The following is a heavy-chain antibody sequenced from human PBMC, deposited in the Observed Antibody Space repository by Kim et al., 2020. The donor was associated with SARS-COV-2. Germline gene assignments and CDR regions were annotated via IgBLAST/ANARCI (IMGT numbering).Heavy chain of an antibody. CDR1: GYTFAGFF. V-gene: IGHV1-2*02. J-gene: IGHJ4*02. CDR3: ATIEDLTALDY. D-gene: IGHD2-21*02. CDR2: INPNSGAT. Sequence: ASVKVSCKTSGYTFAGFFIHWVRQAPGQGLEWLGWINPNSGATKYTQKFRGRVTMTRDTSINTAYMELTNLKSDDTAVYYCATIEDLTALDYWGQGTLVTVSS.